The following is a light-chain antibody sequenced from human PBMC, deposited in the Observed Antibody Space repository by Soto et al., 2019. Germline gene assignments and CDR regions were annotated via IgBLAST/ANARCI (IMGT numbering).Light chain of an antibody. CDR1: SSDVGGYNY. CDR2: EVS. Sequence: QSALAQPASVSGSPGQSITISCTGTSSDVGGYNYVSWYQQHPGKAPKLMISEVSNRPSGVSNRFSGSKSGNTASLTISGLQAADEADYYCSSFTSDTTLIFGGGTKVTVL. V-gene: IGLV2-14*01. J-gene: IGLJ2*01. CDR3: SSFTSDTTLI.